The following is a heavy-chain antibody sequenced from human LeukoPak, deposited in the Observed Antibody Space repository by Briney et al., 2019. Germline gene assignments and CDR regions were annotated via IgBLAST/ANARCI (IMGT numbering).Heavy chain of an antibody. CDR1: GGSISSSSYY. J-gene: IGHJ3*02. CDR2: IYYSGST. V-gene: IGHV4-39*07. CDR3: ARVPRIMGAFDI. D-gene: IGHD3-16*01. Sequence: SETLSLTCTVSGGSISSSSYYWGWIRQPPGKGLEWIGSIYYSGSTYYNPSLKSRVTISVDTSKNQFSLKLSSVTAADTAVYYCARVPRIMGAFDIWGQGTMVTVSS.